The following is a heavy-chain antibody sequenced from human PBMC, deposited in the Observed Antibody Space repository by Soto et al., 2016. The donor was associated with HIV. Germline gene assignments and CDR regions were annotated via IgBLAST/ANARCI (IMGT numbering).Heavy chain of an antibody. CDR1: GGTFNNYA. J-gene: IGHJ6*03. CDR3: ARVGGAADTRYYYYYMDV. Sequence: QVQLVQSGAEVKKPGSSVKVSCKASGGTFNNYAITWVRQAPGQGLEWMGWISAYNGNTNYAQKLQGRVTMTTDTSTSTAYMELRSLRSDDTAVYYCARVGGAADTRYYYYYMDVWGKGTTVTVSS. CDR2: ISAYNGNT. D-gene: IGHD6-13*01. V-gene: IGHV1-18*01.